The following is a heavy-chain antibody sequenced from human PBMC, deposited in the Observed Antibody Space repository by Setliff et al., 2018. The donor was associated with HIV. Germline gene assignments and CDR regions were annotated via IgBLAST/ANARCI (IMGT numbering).Heavy chain of an antibody. D-gene: IGHD3-10*01. J-gene: IGHJ4*02. V-gene: IGHV3-23*01. CDR3: AKQVSGYFDY. CDR2: IGNGGII. CDR1: GFTFSSYA. Sequence: GGSLRLSCAASGFTFSSYAMSWVRQAPGKGLEWVSAIGNGGIIVYTDSVKGRFTMSRDNSKNTLFLVLTSLRPEDTAVYYCAKQVSGYFDYWGQGALVTVSS.